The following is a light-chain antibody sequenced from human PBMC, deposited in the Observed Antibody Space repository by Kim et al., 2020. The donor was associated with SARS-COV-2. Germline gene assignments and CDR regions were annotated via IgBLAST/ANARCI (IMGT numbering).Light chain of an antibody. CDR1: QSFSRSY. V-gene: IGKV3-20*01. Sequence: SPGESATLSGRARQSFSRSYLAWYQKKPGQAPRLLIYGASSRATGIQDKCSGSGSRTDFTLTISRLEPEDFAVYYCQQYGSSRPYTFGQGTKLEI. CDR3: QQYGSSRPYT. CDR2: GAS. J-gene: IGKJ2*01.